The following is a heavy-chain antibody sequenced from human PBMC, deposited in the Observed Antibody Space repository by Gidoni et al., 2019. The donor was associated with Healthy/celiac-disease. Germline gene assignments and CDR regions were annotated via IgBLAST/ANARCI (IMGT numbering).Heavy chain of an antibody. CDR1: GGTFSSYA. V-gene: IGHV1-69*01. D-gene: IGHD3-10*01. CDR3: ARRMVRGVAKYYYYYYGMDV. Sequence: QVQLVQSGAEVKKPGSSVKVYCKASGGTFSSYAISWVRQAPGPGLEWMGGIIPIFGTANYAQKFQGRVTITADESTSTAYMELSSLRSEDTSVYYCARRMVRGVAKYYYYYYGMDVWGQGTTVTVSS. CDR2: IIPIFGTA. J-gene: IGHJ6*02.